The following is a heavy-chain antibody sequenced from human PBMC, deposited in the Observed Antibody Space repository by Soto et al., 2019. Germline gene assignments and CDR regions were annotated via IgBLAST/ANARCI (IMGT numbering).Heavy chain of an antibody. Sequence: ASVKVSCKASGGTFSSYAISWVRQAPGQGLEWMGGIIPIFGTANYAQKFQGRVTITADESTSTAYMELSSLRSEDTAVYYCARVADWNDGDGMDVWGQGTTVTVSS. J-gene: IGHJ6*02. CDR3: ARVADWNDGDGMDV. CDR2: IIPIFGTA. V-gene: IGHV1-69*13. D-gene: IGHD1-1*01. CDR1: GGTFSSYA.